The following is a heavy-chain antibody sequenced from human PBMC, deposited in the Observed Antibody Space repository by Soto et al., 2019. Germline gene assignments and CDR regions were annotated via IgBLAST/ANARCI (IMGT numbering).Heavy chain of an antibody. CDR1: GGSISSGDYY. CDR2: IYYSGST. CDR3: AREDYYDSSGYYVLDY. Sequence: LSLTCTVSGGSISSGDYYWSWIRQPPGKGLEWIGYIYYSGSTYYNPSLKSRVTISVDTSKNQFSLKLSSVTAADTAVYYCAREDYYDSSGYYVLDYWGQGTLVTVSS. D-gene: IGHD3-22*01. V-gene: IGHV4-30-4*01. J-gene: IGHJ4*02.